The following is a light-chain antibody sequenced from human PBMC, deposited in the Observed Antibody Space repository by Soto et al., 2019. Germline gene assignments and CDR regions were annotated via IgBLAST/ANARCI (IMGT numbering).Light chain of an antibody. CDR2: DTT. J-gene: IGLJ1*01. CDR1: TGSVTNGPY. V-gene: IGLV7-46*01. Sequence: QAVGPQYASLNVSPGGTGTLTCGSSTGSVTNGPYPYWFQQKPGQAPRTLIYDTTNRHSWTPARFSGSLLGGKAALTLSGAQPEDEAEYYCLLSYQGPYVFGTGPKV. CDR3: LLSYQGPYV.